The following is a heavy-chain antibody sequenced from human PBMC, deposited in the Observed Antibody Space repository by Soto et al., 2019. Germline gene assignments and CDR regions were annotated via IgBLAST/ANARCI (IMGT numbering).Heavy chain of an antibody. Sequence: EVQLVESGGGLVQPGRSLRLSCTASGFSFNDYAMHWVRQAPGKGLEWVSGSSWNSGPIGFADSVKGRFTISRDNAKKSPYLQMNSLTPDDTALYYCVKLQRGYCCVNYFESWGQGTLVTVSS. J-gene: IGHJ4*02. CDR2: SSWNSGPI. CDR1: GFSFNDYA. V-gene: IGHV3-9*01. D-gene: IGHD5-18*01. CDR3: VKLQRGYCCVNYFES.